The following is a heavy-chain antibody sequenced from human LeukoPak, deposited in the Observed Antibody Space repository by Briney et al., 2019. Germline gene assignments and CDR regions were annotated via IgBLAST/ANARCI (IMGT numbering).Heavy chain of an antibody. CDR3: VSDDGSNWLPFDY. V-gene: IGHV3-74*01. J-gene: IGHJ4*02. D-gene: IGHD3-10*01. CDR2: INSDGGTI. Sequence: GGSLRLSCAASGFTFSTYWMHCVLQAPGNGLVLVSRINSDGGTIGYADSVKVRFTVSRDNAKSTLYLQMNSLRAEDTAIYYCVSDDGSNWLPFDYWGQGTLVTVSS. CDR1: GFTFSTYW.